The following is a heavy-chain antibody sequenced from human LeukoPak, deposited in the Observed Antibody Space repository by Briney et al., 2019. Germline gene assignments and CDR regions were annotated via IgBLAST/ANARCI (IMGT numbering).Heavy chain of an antibody. V-gene: IGHV4-4*07. D-gene: IGHD3-3*01. J-gene: IGHJ5*02. Sequence: SETLSLTCTVSGGSISSYYWSWIRQPAGKGLEWIGRIYTSGSTNYNPSLKSRVTISVDTSKNQFSLKLSSVTAADTAVYYCARDLGHYDFWSGYANWFDPWGQGTLVTVSS. CDR1: GGSISSYY. CDR3: ARDLGHYDFWSGYANWFDP. CDR2: IYTSGST.